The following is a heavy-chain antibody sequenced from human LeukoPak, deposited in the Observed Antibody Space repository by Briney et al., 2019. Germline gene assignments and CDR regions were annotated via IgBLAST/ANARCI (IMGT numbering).Heavy chain of an antibody. Sequence: ASVKVSCKASGYTFTNFDIHWVRQATGQGLEWMGWMNPNSGKTGYAQKFQGRVTMTRDTSITTAYMELSSLRSEDTAVYYCARGAVVAAYWFDPWGQGTLVTVSS. CDR2: MNPNSGKT. J-gene: IGHJ5*02. CDR3: ARGAVVAAYWFDP. CDR1: GYTFTNFD. V-gene: IGHV1-8*01. D-gene: IGHD2-15*01.